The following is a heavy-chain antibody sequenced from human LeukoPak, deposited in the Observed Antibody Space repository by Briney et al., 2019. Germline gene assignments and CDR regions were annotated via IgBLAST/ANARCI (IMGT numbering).Heavy chain of an antibody. CDR2: IYYSGST. D-gene: IGHD3-16*01. J-gene: IGHJ6*03. CDR1: GGSISSYY. Sequence: SETLSLTCTVSGGSISSYYWSWIRQPPGKGLEWIGYIYYSGSTNYNPSLKSRVTISVDTSKNQFSLKLSSVTAADTAVYYCAKHSWGSYSYMDVWGKGTTVTVSS. CDR3: AKHSWGSYSYMDV. V-gene: IGHV4-59*01.